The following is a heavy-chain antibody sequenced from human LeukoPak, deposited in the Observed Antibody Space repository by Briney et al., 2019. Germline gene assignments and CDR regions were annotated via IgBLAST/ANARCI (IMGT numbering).Heavy chain of an antibody. CDR2: IYYSGST. J-gene: IGHJ4*02. D-gene: IGHD6-13*01. CDR1: GGSISTYY. V-gene: IGHV4-59*01. CDR3: VRGGQQLAADY. Sequence: PSETLSLTCTVSGGSISTYYWTWIRQPPGKGLEGIGYIYYSGSTNYTPSLKSRVTMSVDTSKNQFSLKLSSVTAADTAVYYCVRGGQQLAADYWGQGTLVTVSS.